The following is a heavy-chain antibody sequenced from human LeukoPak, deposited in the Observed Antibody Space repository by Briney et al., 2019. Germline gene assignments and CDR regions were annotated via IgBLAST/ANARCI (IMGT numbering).Heavy chain of an antibody. D-gene: IGHD6-13*01. CDR2: ISAYNGNT. J-gene: IGHJ4*02. V-gene: IGHV1-18*01. CDR1: GYTFTSYG. Sequence: ASVKVSCTASGYTFTSYGISWVRQAPGQGLEWMGWISAYNGNTNYAQKLQGRVTMTTDTSTSTAYMELRSLRSDDTAVYYCARAPYSSSSAVYYFDYWGQGTLVTVSS. CDR3: ARAPYSSSSAVYYFDY.